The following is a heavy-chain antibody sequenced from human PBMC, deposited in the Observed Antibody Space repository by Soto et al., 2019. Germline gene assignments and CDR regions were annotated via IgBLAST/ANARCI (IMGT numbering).Heavy chain of an antibody. Sequence: PSETLSLTCAVSGGSISSGGYSWSWIRQPPGKGLEWIGYIYHSGSTYYNPSLKSRVTISVDRSKNQFSLKLSSVTAADTAVYYCARSPYYDFWSGLHWFDPWGQGTLVTVSS. D-gene: IGHD3-3*01. CDR3: ARSPYYDFWSGLHWFDP. V-gene: IGHV4-30-2*01. CDR1: GGSISSGGYS. CDR2: IYHSGST. J-gene: IGHJ5*02.